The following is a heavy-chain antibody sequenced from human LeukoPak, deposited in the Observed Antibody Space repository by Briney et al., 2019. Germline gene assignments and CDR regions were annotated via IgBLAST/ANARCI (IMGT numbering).Heavy chain of an antibody. J-gene: IGHJ4*02. D-gene: IGHD3-3*01. Sequence: GRSLRLSCAASGFTFDDYAMHWVRQAPGRGLEWVSGISWNSGSIGYADSVKGRFTISRDNAKNSLYLQMNSLRAEDTALYYCAKARLEWEPLWYFDYWGQGTLVTVSS. V-gene: IGHV3-9*01. CDR1: GFTFDDYA. CDR2: ISWNSGSI. CDR3: AKARLEWEPLWYFDY.